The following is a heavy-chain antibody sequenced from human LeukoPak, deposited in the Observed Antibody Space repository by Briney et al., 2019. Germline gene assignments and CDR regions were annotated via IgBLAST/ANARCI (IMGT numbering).Heavy chain of an antibody. CDR2: ISPDGSTT. CDR3: KTFLTRNRYNLGDY. J-gene: IGHJ4*02. Sequence: PGGSLRLSCAASGFTFSRYWMHWVRQAPGKGLMWVSRISPDGSTTLYADSVKGRFTISRDNAKNTLYLQMNSLGAEDTAVYYCKTFLTRNRYNLGDYWGQGTLVTAS. CDR1: GFTFSRYW. V-gene: IGHV3-74*03. D-gene: IGHD5-24*01.